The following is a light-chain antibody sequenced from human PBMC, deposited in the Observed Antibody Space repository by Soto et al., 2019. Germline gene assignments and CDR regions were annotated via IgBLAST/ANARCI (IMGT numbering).Light chain of an antibody. CDR1: SSDVGGYNY. V-gene: IGLV2-14*01. J-gene: IGLJ1*01. CDR2: EVS. CDR3: SAYSSRSTPLL. Sequence: QSALTQPASVSGSPGQSITISCTGTSSDVGGYNYVSWYQQHPGKVPKLMISEVSNRPSGVSNHFSGSKSGNTASLTISGLQAEDEADYYCSAYSSRSTPLLFGTGTKLTVL.